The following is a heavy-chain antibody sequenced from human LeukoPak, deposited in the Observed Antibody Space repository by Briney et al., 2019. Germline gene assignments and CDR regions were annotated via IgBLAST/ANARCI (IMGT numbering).Heavy chain of an antibody. V-gene: IGHV4-59*01. CDR1: GGSISSYY. D-gene: IGHD6-13*01. J-gene: IGHJ3*02. CDR3: ARKLSSSWYEDAFDI. Sequence: SETLSLTCTVSGGSISSYYWSWIRQPPGKGLEWIGYIYYSGSTNYNPSLKSRVTISVDTSKNQFSLKLSSVTAADTAVYYCARKLSSSWYEDAFDIWGQGTMVTVSP. CDR2: IYYSGST.